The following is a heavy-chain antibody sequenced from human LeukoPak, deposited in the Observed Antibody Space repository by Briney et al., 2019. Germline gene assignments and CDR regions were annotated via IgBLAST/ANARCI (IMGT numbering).Heavy chain of an antibody. CDR3: AREDTFDAFDI. J-gene: IGHJ3*02. V-gene: IGHV3-48*03. Sequence: GGSLRLSCAASGFTFSSYEMYWVRQAPGKGLEWISYISSSGRTFYYADSVTGRLTISRDNAKNSLYLQMSSLRGEDTAIYYCAREDTFDAFDIWGQGTMVTVSS. CDR2: ISSSGRTF. CDR1: GFTFSSYE. D-gene: IGHD3-16*01.